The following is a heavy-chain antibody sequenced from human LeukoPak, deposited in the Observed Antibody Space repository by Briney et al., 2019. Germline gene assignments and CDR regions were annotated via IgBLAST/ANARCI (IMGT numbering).Heavy chain of an antibody. J-gene: IGHJ4*02. Sequence: GGSLRLSCAASGFTFSSYAMHWVRQAPGKGLEWVAVISYDGSNKYYADSVKGRFTISRDNSKNTLYLQMSSLRAEDTAVYYCARTIDYWGQGTLVTVSS. CDR1: GFTFSSYA. CDR3: ARTIDY. V-gene: IGHV3-30*04. CDR2: ISYDGSNK.